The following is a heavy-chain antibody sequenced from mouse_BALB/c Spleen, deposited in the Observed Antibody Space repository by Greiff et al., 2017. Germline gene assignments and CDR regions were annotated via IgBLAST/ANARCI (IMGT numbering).Heavy chain of an antibody. CDR1: GFTFSSYT. V-gene: IGHV5-12-2*01. CDR2: ISNGGGST. CDR3: ARQSCWDFDV. Sequence: EVMLVESGGGLVQPGGSMKLSCAASGFTFSSYTMSWVRQTPEKRLEWVAYISNGGGSTYYPDTVKGRFTISRDNAKNTLYLQMSSLKSEDTAMYYCARQSCWDFDVWGAGTTVTVSS. J-gene: IGHJ1*01.